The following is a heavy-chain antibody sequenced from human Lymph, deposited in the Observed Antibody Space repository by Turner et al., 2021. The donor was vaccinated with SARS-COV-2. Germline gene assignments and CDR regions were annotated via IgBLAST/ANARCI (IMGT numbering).Heavy chain of an antibody. J-gene: IGHJ4*02. CDR1: GGSISSYY. CDR2: IYYSGST. Sequence: QVQLQESGSGLVKPSETLSLTCTVSGGSISSYYWRGIRQPPGKGLEWIGYIYYSGSTNYNPSLKSRVTISVDTSKNQFSLKLSSVTAADTAVDYCARGFDYWGQGTLVTVSS. CDR3: ARGFDY. V-gene: IGHV4-59*01.